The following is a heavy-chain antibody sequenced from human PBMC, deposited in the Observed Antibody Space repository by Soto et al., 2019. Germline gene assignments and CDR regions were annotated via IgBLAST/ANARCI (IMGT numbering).Heavy chain of an antibody. CDR1: GYTFTCYY. CDR3: ATPGDSGWYGSHWAY. J-gene: IGHJ4*02. CDR2: INPSGGST. Sequence: ASVKVSCKASGYTFTCYYMHWVRQAPGQGLEWMGIINPSGGSTSYAQKFQGRVTMTRDTSTSTVYMELSSLRSEDTAVYYCATPGDSGWYGSHWAYWGQGTLVTVSS. V-gene: IGHV1-46*03. D-gene: IGHD6-19*01.